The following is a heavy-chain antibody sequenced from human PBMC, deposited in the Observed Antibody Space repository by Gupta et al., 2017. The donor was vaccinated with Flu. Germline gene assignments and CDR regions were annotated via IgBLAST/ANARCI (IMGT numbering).Heavy chain of an antibody. J-gene: IGHJ4*02. V-gene: IGHV4-59*08. D-gene: IGHD3-10*01. CDR1: GDSISPHS. CDR3: ARLPTVENRGVDYFDY. Sequence: QVQLQESGPGLVRPSETLSLTCTVSGDSISPHSWSWIRQRPGKGLEWLGYVSHSGSTNSNPSLKSRITVSVDTSKSQVSLRLSSVTTADTAVYYCARLPTVENRGVDYFDYWGQGALVTVSS. CDR2: VSHSGST.